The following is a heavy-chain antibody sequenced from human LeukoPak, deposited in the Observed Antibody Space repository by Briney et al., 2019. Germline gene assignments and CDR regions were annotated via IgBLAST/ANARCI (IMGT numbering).Heavy chain of an antibody. CDR2: IDWIGGNS. CDR1: GFTFDEYG. V-gene: IGHV3-20*04. Sequence: PGGSLRLSCAASGFTFDEYGMSWVRQAPGKGLEWVSGIDWIGGNSGYADSVKGRFTISRDNAKNSLYLQMNSLRAEDTALYYCARGSSGYYIGGFDYWGQGTLVTVSS. J-gene: IGHJ4*02. CDR3: ARGSSGYYIGGFDY. D-gene: IGHD3-22*01.